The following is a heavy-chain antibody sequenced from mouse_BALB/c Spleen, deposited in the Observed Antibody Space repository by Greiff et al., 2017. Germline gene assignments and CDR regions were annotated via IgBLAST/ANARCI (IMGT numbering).Heavy chain of an antibody. J-gene: IGHJ4*01. CDR3: ARGNAMDY. CDR1: GFNIKDSY. Sequence: VQLQQSGAELVKPGASGKLSCTVSGFNIKDSYMHWVKQRPEQGLEWIGRIDPANGNTKYEPKFQGMATITADTSSNTAYLQLSSLTSEDTAVYYSARGNAMDYWGQGTSVTVSS. CDR2: IDPANGNT. V-gene: IGHV14-3*02.